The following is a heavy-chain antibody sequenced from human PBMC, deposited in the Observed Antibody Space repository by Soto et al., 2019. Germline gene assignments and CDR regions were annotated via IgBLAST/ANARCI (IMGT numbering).Heavy chain of an antibody. V-gene: IGHV1-18*01. CDR2: ISAYNGNT. J-gene: IGHJ6*02. D-gene: IGHD3-3*01. Sequence: ASVKVSCKASGYTSTSYGISWVRQAPGQGLEWMGWISAYNGNTNYAQKLQGRVTMTTDTSTSTAYMELRSLRSDDTAVYYCARGYYDFWSGPDYYGMDVWGQGTTVTVSS. CDR1: GYTSTSYG. CDR3: ARGYYDFWSGPDYYGMDV.